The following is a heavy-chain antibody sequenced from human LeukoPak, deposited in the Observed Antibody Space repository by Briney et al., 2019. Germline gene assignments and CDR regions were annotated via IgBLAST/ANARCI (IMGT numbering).Heavy chain of an antibody. Sequence: GGSLRLSCAASGFTFSSYWMGWVRQAPGNGLEWVANIKQDGSEKYYVDSVKGRFTISRDNAKNSLYLQMNSLRAEDTAVYYCARLGGIGFLDPYYFDYWGLRTLVTVSS. CDR2: IKQDGSEK. D-gene: IGHD3/OR15-3a*01. J-gene: IGHJ4*02. CDR1: GFTFSSYW. V-gene: IGHV3-7*01. CDR3: ARLGGIGFLDPYYFDY.